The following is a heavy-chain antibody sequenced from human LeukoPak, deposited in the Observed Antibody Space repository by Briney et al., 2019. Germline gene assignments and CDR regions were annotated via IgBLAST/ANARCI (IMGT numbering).Heavy chain of an antibody. D-gene: IGHD4-17*01. CDR2: LYSSGTT. J-gene: IGHJ4*02. Sequence: GGSLRLSCVASGFTVSRNYMSWVRQAPGKGLEWVSVLYSSGTTYYADSVKGRFTISRDNSKNTVFLQMNSLRAEDTAVYYCASFWESTVTPRDYFDSWGQGTLVTVSS. V-gene: IGHV3-66*01. CDR1: GFTVSRNY. CDR3: ASFWESTVTPRDYFDS.